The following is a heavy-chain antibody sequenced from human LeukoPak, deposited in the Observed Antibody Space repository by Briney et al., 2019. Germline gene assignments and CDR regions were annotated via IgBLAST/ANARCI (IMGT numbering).Heavy chain of an antibody. Sequence: SETLSLTCTVSGGSISSYYWSWIRQPPGKGLEWIGYIYYSGSTNYNPSLKSRVTISVDTSKNQFSLKLSSVTAADTAVYYCARVPYSSGWYELDYWGQGTLVTVSS. D-gene: IGHD6-19*01. V-gene: IGHV4-59*01. CDR2: IYYSGST. CDR1: GGSISSYY. CDR3: ARVPYSSGWYELDY. J-gene: IGHJ4*02.